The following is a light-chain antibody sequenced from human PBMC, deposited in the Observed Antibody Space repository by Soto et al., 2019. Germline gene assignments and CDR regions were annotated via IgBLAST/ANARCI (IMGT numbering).Light chain of an antibody. Sequence: DFVMTQTPDSLAGSMVERSTTNCKSSPSGLSSSNNKNYLACYQQKPGQPPKLLIYSASTRDSGVPDRPSGSGSGTDFTLTIRSLPAEDVAVYYCQQYYSAPYTFGQGTKVDIK. CDR3: QQYYSAPYT. CDR2: SAS. V-gene: IGKV4-1*01. J-gene: IGKJ2*01. CDR1: PSGLSSSNNKNY.